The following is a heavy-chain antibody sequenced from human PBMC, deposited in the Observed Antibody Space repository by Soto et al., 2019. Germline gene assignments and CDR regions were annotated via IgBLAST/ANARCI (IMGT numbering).Heavy chain of an antibody. CDR1: GFTFSSYS. D-gene: IGHD5-12*01. J-gene: IGHJ4*02. CDR3: ARHPSIVATPFDY. V-gene: IGHV3-48*01. CDR2: ISSSSSTI. Sequence: PGGSLRLSCAASGFTFSSYSMNWVRQAPGKGLEWVSYISSSSSTIYYADSVKGRFTISRDNAKNSLYLQMNSLRAEDTAVYYCARHPSIVATPFDYWGQGTLVTVSS.